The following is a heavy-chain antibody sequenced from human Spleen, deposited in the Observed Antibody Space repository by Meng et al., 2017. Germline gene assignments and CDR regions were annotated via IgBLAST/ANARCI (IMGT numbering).Heavy chain of an antibody. V-gene: IGHV3-23*01. CDR2: ISGNGGTK. Sequence: IQLFGSGGYLAQAGGSLRLACAASGFIFRSYGMNWVRQAPGKGLEWVSGISGNGGTKYYADSVKCRFTISRDNSKNSMFLQMSTLRVEDTAVYYCARRFYTGIDYWGRGTLVTVSS. J-gene: IGHJ4*02. D-gene: IGHD7-27*01. CDR3: ARRFYTGIDY. CDR1: GFIFRSYG.